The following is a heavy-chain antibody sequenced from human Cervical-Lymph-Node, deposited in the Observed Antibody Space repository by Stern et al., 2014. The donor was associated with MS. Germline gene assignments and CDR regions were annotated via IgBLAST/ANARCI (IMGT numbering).Heavy chain of an antibody. V-gene: IGHV1-2*02. D-gene: IGHD3-10*01. CDR1: GYSFTGYF. J-gene: IGHJ4*02. CDR2: INPNRGDT. CDR3: ARDGRSSYGSGSYYSSGY. Sequence: QDQLVQSGAEVKKPGASVKVSCKASGYSFTGYFLHWVRQAPGQGLEWMGWINPNRGDTNYAQKFHGRVTMTRDSSSSTAYMELSSLRSDDTAVYYCARDGRSSYGSGSYYSSGYWGQGTLVTVSS.